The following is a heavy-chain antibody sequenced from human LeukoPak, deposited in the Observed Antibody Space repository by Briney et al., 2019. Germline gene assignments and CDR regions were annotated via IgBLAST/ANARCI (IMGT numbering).Heavy chain of an antibody. V-gene: IGHV1-8*03. CDR3: ARGGSSWLYYYYYYMDV. D-gene: IGHD6-13*01. CDR2: MNPNSGNT. CDR1: GGTFSNYD. Sequence: GASVKVSCKASGGTFSNYDINWVRQATGQGLEWMGWMNPNSGNTGYAQKFQGRVTITRNTSISTAYMELSSLRSEDTAVYYCARGGSSWLYYYYYYMDVWGKGTTVTVSS. J-gene: IGHJ6*03.